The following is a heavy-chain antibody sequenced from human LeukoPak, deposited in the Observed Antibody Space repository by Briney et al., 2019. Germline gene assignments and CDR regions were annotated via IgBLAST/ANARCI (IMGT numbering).Heavy chain of an antibody. J-gene: IGHJ3*02. V-gene: IGHV3-21*01. CDR2: ISSSSGYI. D-gene: IGHD2-2*01. CDR1: GFTFSTYS. CDR3: AGGSLLWGAFDI. Sequence: MPGGSLILSCAASGFTFSTYSMNWVRQAPGKGLEWVSSISSSSGYIYYADSVKGRFTISRDNAKNSLYLQMNSLRAEDTAVYYCAGGSLLWGAFDIWGQGTMVTVSS.